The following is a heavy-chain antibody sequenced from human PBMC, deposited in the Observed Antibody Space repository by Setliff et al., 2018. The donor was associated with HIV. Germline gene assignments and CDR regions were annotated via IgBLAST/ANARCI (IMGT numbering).Heavy chain of an antibody. Sequence: PGGSLRLSCAASGFTFSSYSMNWVRQAPGKGLEWVPYISSSSSTIYYADSVKGRFTISRDNAKNSLYLQMDSLGAEDTAVYYCVRDDNTSWYFDLWGRGTLVTVS. V-gene: IGHV3-48*04. CDR3: VRDDNTSWYFDL. CDR1: GFTFSSYS. D-gene: IGHD2-2*02. J-gene: IGHJ2*01. CDR2: ISSSSSTI.